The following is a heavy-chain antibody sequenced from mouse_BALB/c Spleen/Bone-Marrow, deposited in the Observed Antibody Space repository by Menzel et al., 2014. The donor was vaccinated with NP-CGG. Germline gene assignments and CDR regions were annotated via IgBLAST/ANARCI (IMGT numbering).Heavy chain of an antibody. CDR1: GYTFTSYW. CDR2: IYPSDSYT. CDR3: TRGDYYGSSSFAY. V-gene: IGHV1-69*02. J-gene: IGHJ3*01. Sequence: QVQLKQSGAELVRPGASVKQSCKASGYTFTSYWINWVKQRPGQGLQWIGNIYPSDSYTNYNQKFKDKATLTVDKSSSTAYMQRSSPTSEDSAVYYCTRGDYYGSSSFAYWGQGTLVTVST. D-gene: IGHD1-1*01.